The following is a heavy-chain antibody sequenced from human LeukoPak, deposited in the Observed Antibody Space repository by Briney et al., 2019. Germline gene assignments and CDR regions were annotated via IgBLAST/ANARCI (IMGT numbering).Heavy chain of an antibody. Sequence: GGSLRLSGVASGFAFSSFAMSWVRQAPGKGLEWVSGLTGSGSTYHADSVKGRFTISRDNSKNTLSLQMNSLRAEDTAVYYCAKMKGWRLYDYCMDVWGKGTTVTVSS. D-gene: IGHD2-15*01. CDR1: GFAFSSFA. CDR2: LTGSGST. J-gene: IGHJ6*03. V-gene: IGHV3-23*01. CDR3: AKMKGWRLYDYCMDV.